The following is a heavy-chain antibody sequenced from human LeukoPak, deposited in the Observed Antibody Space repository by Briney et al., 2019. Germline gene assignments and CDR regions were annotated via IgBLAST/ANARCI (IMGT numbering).Heavy chain of an antibody. CDR1: GGGFSGYY. Sequence: PSEALSLTCAVYGGGFSGYYWRCIRQPPGEGLEWIGGINHSGSTNYNPSLKSRVTISVDTSKNQFSLKLSSVTAADTAVYYCARGPIVVVPAARRNWFDPWGQGTLVTVSS. J-gene: IGHJ5*02. CDR2: INHSGST. D-gene: IGHD2-2*01. V-gene: IGHV4-34*01. CDR3: ARGPIVVVPAARRNWFDP.